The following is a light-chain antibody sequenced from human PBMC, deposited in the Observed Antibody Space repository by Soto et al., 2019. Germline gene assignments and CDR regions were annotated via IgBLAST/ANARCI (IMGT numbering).Light chain of an antibody. V-gene: IGLV1-44*01. CDR1: SSNIGIKT. CDR2: SDN. Sequence: QSVLTQPPSASGTPGQRVTISCSVTSSNIGIKTVNWYQQLPGTAPKLLIHSDNQRTSGVTARFSGSKSGTSASLAISGVQSEDDADYHCATWDDSLNAVVFGGGTKLTVL. CDR3: ATWDDSLNAVV. J-gene: IGLJ2*01.